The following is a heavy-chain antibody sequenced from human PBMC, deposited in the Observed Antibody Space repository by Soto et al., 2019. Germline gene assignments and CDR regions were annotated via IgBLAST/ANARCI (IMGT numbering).Heavy chain of an antibody. D-gene: IGHD5-12*01. CDR1: GYTFTSYA. CDR2: INAGNGNT. V-gene: IGHV1-3*01. CDR3: ARDPVDGYAFFDY. Sequence: ASVKVSCKASGYTFTSYAMHWVRQAPGQRLEWMGWINAGNGNTKYSQKFQGRVTITRDTSASTAYMELSSLRSEDTAVYYCARDPVDGYAFFDYCGPGTLVTVSS. J-gene: IGHJ4*02.